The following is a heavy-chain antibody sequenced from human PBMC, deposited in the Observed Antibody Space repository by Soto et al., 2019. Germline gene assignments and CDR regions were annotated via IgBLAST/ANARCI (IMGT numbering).Heavy chain of an antibody. CDR2: IKQDGSEK. V-gene: IGHV3-7*03. Sequence: CVRKKKGMGLEWVANIKQDGSEKYYVDSVKGRFTISRDNAKNSLYLQMNSLRAEDTAVYYCARGNGYSDGRRTDAFEISGQATMLTLSS. D-gene: IGHD5-18*01. J-gene: IGHJ3*02. CDR3: ARGNGYSDGRRTDAFEI.